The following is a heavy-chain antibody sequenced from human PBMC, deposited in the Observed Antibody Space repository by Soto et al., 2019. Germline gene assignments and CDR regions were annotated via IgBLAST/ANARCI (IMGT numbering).Heavy chain of an antibody. J-gene: IGHJ6*02. CDR2: ISYDGSNK. V-gene: IGHV3-30*18. CDR1: GFTFSSYG. D-gene: IGHD3-10*01. CDR3: AKDLHYYGSGSYYNRVYYYYYGMDV. Sequence: PGGSLRLSCAASGFTFSSYGMHWVRQAPGKGLEWVAVISYDGSNKYYADSVKGRFTISRDNSKNTLYLQMNSLRAEDTAVYYCAKDLHYYGSGSYYNRVYYYYYGMDVWGQGTTATVS.